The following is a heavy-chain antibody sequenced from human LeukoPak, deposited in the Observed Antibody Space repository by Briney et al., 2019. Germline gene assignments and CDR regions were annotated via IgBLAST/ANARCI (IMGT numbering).Heavy chain of an antibody. V-gene: IGHV4-34*01. CDR2: INHSGSA. J-gene: IGHJ4*02. Sequence: LRLSCAASGFTFSSYSMNWVRQAPGKGLEWIGEINHSGSANYNPSLKSRVTISLDTSKNQFSLKLSSVTAADTAVYYCARGQGTVTTHWGQGTLVTVSS. CDR1: GFTFSSYS. D-gene: IGHD4-17*01. CDR3: ARGQGTVTTH.